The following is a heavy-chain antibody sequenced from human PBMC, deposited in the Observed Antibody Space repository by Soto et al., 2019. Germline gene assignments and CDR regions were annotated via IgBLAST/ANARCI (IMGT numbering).Heavy chain of an antibody. CDR3: AKDAIGELFPPTGFDY. J-gene: IGHJ4*02. CDR1: GFTFSSYA. D-gene: IGHD3-10*01. CDR2: ISGSGGST. Sequence: EVQLLESGGGLVQPGGSLRLSCAASGFTFSSYAMSWVRQAPGKGLEWVSAISGSGGSTYYADSVKGRYTITRDNSKNTLYLQMNRLRAEDTAVYYCAKDAIGELFPPTGFDYWGQGTLVTVYS. V-gene: IGHV3-23*01.